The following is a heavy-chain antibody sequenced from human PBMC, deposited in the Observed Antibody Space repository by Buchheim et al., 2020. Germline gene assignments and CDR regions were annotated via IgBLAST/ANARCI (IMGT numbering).Heavy chain of an antibody. Sequence: QVQLQQWGVGLLKPSETLSLTCAVYGGSFSGYYWSWIRQPPGKGLEWIGEINHSGSTNYNPSLKSRVTISVDTSKNQFSLKLSSVTAADTAVYYCARTTYDFWTRHGMDVWGQGTT. D-gene: IGHD3-3*01. CDR1: GGSFSGYY. CDR2: INHSGST. J-gene: IGHJ6*02. CDR3: ARTTYDFWTRHGMDV. V-gene: IGHV4-34*01.